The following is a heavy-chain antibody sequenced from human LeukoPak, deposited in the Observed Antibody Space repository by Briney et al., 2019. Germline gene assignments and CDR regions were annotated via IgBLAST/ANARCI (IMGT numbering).Heavy chain of an antibody. V-gene: IGHV4-59*01. CDR1: RGCISSYY. CDR3: ARGQPYYYGSGSSASPPDY. J-gene: IGHJ4*02. Sequence: SETLSLTCTVSRGCISSYYWSWIRQPPGKGLEWIVYIYYSGSTNYNPSLKSRVTMSVDTSKNQFSLKLSSVTAADTAVYYCARGQPYYYGSGSSASPPDYWGQGTLVTVSS. CDR2: IYYSGST. D-gene: IGHD3-10*01.